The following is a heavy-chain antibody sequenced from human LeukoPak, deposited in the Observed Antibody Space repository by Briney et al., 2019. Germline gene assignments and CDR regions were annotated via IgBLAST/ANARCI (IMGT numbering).Heavy chain of an antibody. CDR1: GGTFSSYA. D-gene: IGHD6-13*01. Sequence: SVKVSCKASGGTFSSYAISWVRQAPGQGLEWMGGIIPIFGTANYAQKFQGRATITADESTSTAYMELSSLRSEDTAVYYCARSIAAAGYEPSDGQFDYWGQGTLVTVSS. J-gene: IGHJ4*02. CDR2: IIPIFGTA. V-gene: IGHV1-69*01. CDR3: ARSIAAAGYEPSDGQFDY.